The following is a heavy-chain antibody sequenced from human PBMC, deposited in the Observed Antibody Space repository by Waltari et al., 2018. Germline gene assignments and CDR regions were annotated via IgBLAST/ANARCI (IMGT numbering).Heavy chain of an antibody. V-gene: IGHV1-69*13. D-gene: IGHD3-9*01. Sequence: QVQLVQSGAEVKKPGSSVKVSCKASGGTFSSYAISWVRQVPGQGLEWMGGVIPLFGTANYAQKFQGRVTITAYESTSTAYMELSSLRSEDTAVYYCARTGLSGYLVYWGQGTLVTVSS. CDR2: VIPLFGTA. CDR1: GGTFSSYA. CDR3: ARTGLSGYLVY. J-gene: IGHJ4*02.